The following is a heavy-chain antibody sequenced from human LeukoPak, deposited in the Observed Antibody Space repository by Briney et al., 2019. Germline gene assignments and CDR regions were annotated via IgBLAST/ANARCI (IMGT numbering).Heavy chain of an antibody. Sequence: PPETLSLTCTVSGGSLSGSSDYWGWIRQAPGKGLEWIGSIYYHENTYYNSSLKGRVTISVDTSKNQFSLKLNSVTAADTAVYFCARRTYSAAYWKHFDYWGQGTLVTVSS. CDR1: GGSLSGSSDY. D-gene: IGHD1-1*01. V-gene: IGHV4-39*01. CDR2: IYYHENT. J-gene: IGHJ4*02. CDR3: ARRTYSAAYWKHFDY.